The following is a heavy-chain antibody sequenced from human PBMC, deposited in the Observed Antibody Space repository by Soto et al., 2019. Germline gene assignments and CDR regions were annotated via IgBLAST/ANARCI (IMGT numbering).Heavy chain of an antibody. CDR1: GGSFSGYY. CDR3: ARDRKSANYLIDY. V-gene: IGHV4-59*01. CDR2: VSYTGST. D-gene: IGHD1-7*01. J-gene: IGHJ4*02. Sequence: SETLSLTCAVYGGSFSGYYWSWIRQPPGKGLEWIGYVSYTGSTDYNPSLRSRVTISVDTSKNQFSLTLSSVTAADTAVYYCARDRKSANYLIDYWGQGTLVTVSS.